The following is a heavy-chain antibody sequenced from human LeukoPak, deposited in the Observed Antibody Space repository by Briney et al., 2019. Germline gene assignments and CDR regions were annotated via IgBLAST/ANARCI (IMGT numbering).Heavy chain of an antibody. D-gene: IGHD6-19*01. V-gene: IGHV4-39*07. CDR2: INHSGST. J-gene: IGHJ6*02. CDR1: GGSISSSSYY. Sequence: SETLSLTCTVSGGSISSSSYYWSWIRQPPGKGLEWIGEINHSGSTNYNPSLKSRVTISVDTSKNQFSLKLSSVTAADTAVYYCARGRIAVAGYYYYGMDVWGQGTTVTVSS. CDR3: ARGRIAVAGYYYYGMDV.